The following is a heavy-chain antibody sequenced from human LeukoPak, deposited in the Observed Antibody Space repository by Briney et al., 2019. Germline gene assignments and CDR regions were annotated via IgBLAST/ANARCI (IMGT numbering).Heavy chain of an antibody. Sequence: ASVTVSCKASGYTFTSYDINWVRQATGQGLEWMGWMNPNSGNTGYAQKFQGRVTMTRNTSINTAYMELSSLRSEDTAVYYCARGLGSPPFWYYYYYMDVWGKGTTVTVSS. V-gene: IGHV1-8*01. CDR2: MNPNSGNT. J-gene: IGHJ6*03. CDR3: ARGLGSPPFWYYYYYMDV. D-gene: IGHD3-3*01. CDR1: GYTFTSYD.